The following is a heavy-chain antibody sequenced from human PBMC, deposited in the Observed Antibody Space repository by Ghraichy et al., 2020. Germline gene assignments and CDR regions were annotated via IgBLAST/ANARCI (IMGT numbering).Heavy chain of an antibody. D-gene: IGHD4-17*01. V-gene: IGHV3-30-3*01. J-gene: IGHJ4*02. CDR2: ISYDGSNK. CDR1: GFTFSSYA. Sequence: GESLNISCAASGFTFSSYAIHWVRQAPGKGLEWVAVISYDGSNKYYADSVMGRFTISRDNSKNTLYLQMNSLRAEDTAVYYCATRTTLETPFDYWGQGTLVTVSS. CDR3: ATRTTLETPFDY.